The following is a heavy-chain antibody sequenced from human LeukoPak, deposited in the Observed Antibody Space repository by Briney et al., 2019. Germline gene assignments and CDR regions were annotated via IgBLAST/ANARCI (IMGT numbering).Heavy chain of an antibody. CDR2: ISGSGGST. V-gene: IGHV3-23*01. J-gene: IGHJ3*02. Sequence: PGGSLRLSCAASGFTFSSYAMSWVRQAPGKGLEWVSAISGSGGSTYCADSVKGRFTISRDNSKNTLYLQMNSLRAEDTAVYHCAKDTTSDGDYAFAFDIWGQGTMVTVSS. D-gene: IGHD4-17*01. CDR3: AKDTTSDGDYAFAFDI. CDR1: GFTFSSYA.